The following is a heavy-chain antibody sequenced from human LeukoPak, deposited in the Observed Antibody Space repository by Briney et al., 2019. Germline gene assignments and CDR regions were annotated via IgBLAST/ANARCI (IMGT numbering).Heavy chain of an antibody. CDR3: ARAFYSSASGAGKYFDY. CDR1: LYTLTRYH. D-gene: IGHD6-19*01. CDR2: MYSNNYSS. J-gene: IGHJ4*02. V-gene: IGHV1-8*01. Sequence: ASVTVSFMSCLYTLTRYHINGVRQARSQGRDGMGWMYSNNYSSGYKQKLQCKVTLNRDPSTNTAYVELSRLRSANSAVYYCARAFYSSASGAGKYFDYWGQGTLVTVSP.